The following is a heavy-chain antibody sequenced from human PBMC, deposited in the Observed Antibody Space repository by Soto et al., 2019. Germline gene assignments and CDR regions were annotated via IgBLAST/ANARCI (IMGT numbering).Heavy chain of an antibody. CDR1: GFTFTAYY. Sequence: DSVKVSCKASGFTFTAYYVHWVRQAPGQGLEWMGWINPNTGDTNYAQKFEGRVTMTRDTSISTAYMELNGLRSDDTAVYFCARDRPPEYWGQGILVNVSS. CDR3: ARDRPPEY. J-gene: IGHJ4*02. V-gene: IGHV1-2*02. CDR2: INPNTGDT.